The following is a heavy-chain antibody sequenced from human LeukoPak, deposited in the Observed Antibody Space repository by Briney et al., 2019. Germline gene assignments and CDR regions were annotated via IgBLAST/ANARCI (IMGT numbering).Heavy chain of an antibody. V-gene: IGHV1-3*01. CDR2: INAGNGNT. CDR3: ARVNGMYYYDSSGYYYPY. D-gene: IGHD3-22*01. J-gene: IGHJ4*02. CDR1: GYTFTSYA. Sequence: ASVKVSCKASGYTFTSYAMHWVRQAPGQRLEWMGWINAGNGNTKYSQKLQGRVTITRDTSASTAYMELSSLRSEDTAVYYCARVNGMYYYDSSGYYYPYWGQGTLVTVSS.